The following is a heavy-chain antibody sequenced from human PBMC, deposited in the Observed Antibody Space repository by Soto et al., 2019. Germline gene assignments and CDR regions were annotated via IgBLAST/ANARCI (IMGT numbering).Heavy chain of an antibody. CDR1: GYTFTSYA. J-gene: IGHJ6*03. CDR3: ARRGLMWFGEFDYYYYVDV. Sequence: QVQLVQSGAEVKKPGASVKVSCKASGYTFTSYAMHWVRQAPGQRLEWMGWINAGNGNTKYSQKFQGRVTITRDTSASTAYMELSSLRSEDTAVYYCARRGLMWFGEFDYYYYVDVWGKGTTVTVSS. D-gene: IGHD3-10*01. V-gene: IGHV1-3*01. CDR2: INAGNGNT.